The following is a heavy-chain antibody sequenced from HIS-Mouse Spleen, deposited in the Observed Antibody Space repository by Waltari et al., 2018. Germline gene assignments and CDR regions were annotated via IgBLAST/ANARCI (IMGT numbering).Heavy chain of an antibody. CDR2: INHSGST. CDR3: ARDYSNYLYYFDY. V-gene: IGHV4-34*01. CDR1: GGSFSGYY. J-gene: IGHJ4*02. Sequence: QVQLQQWGAGLLKPSETLSLTCAVYGGSFSGYYWSWIRQPPGQGLEWIGEINHSGSTNYNPSLKSRVTISVDTSKNQFSLKLSSVTAADTAVYYCARDYSNYLYYFDYWGQGTLVTVSS. D-gene: IGHD4-4*01.